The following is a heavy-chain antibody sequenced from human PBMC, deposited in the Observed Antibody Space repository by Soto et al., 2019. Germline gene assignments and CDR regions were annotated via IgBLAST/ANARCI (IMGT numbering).Heavy chain of an antibody. V-gene: IGHV1-18*01. J-gene: IGHJ5*02. CDR2: ISAYNGNT. D-gene: IGHD6-19*01. CDR3: ARDHRSSGWYPSWFDP. Sequence: QVQLVQSGAEVKKPGASVKVSCKASGYTFTSYGISGVRQAPGQGLEWMGWISAYNGNTNYAQKLQGRVTMTTDTATSTAYMELRSLRSDDTAVYYCARDHRSSGWYPSWFDPWCQGTLVTVSS. CDR1: GYTFTSYG.